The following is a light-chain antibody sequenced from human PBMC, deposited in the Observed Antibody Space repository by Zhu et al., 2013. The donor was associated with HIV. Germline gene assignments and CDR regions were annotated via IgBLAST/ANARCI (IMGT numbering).Light chain of an antibody. V-gene: IGKV1-5*01. CDR3: QQYNTYPLT. Sequence: DIQMTQSPSTLSAFAGDRVTITCRASQSVGTWLAWYQQRPGKAPKLLIYDASSLQSGVSSRFSGSGSGTEFTLTVSSLQPDDFATYFCQQYNTYPLTFGGGPKVEI. CDR1: QSVGTW. J-gene: IGKJ4*01. CDR2: DAS.